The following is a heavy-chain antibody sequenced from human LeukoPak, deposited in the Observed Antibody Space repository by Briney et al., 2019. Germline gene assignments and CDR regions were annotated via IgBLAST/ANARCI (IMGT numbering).Heavy chain of an antibody. CDR1: GGSISSYY. V-gene: IGHV4-59*01. J-gene: IGHJ5*02. CDR3: AREVALYGSGSINWFDP. Sequence: PSETLSLTCTVSGGSISSYYWSWIRQPPGKGLEWIGYIYYSGSTNYNPSLKSRVTISVDTSKNQFSLKLSSVTAADTAVYYCAREVALYGSGSINWFDPWGQGTLVTVSS. D-gene: IGHD3-10*01. CDR2: IYYSGST.